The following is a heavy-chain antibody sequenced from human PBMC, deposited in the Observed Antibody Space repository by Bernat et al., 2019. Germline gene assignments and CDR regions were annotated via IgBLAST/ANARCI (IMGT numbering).Heavy chain of an antibody. CDR2: IDWDDDN. Sequence: QVTLRESGPALVKPTQTLTLTCTFSGFSLSTSGMCVSWIRQPPGKALEWLALIDWDDDNYYSTSLKTRLTISKDTSKNQVVLTMTNMDPVDTATYYCARVYGSGRYFDYWGQGTLVTVSS. CDR1: GFSLSTSGMC. CDR3: ARVYGSGRYFDY. J-gene: IGHJ4*02. V-gene: IGHV2-70*01. D-gene: IGHD3-10*01.